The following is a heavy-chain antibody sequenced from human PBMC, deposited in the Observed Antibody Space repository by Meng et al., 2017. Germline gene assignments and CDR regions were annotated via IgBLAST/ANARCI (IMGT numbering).Heavy chain of an antibody. Sequence: VRMLQCGGEAKTPGASVKLSCNASGYTFIDAKLHWVRQAPGQGREWMGRIIPRSSDANSAQKFQGRVTLTWDTSINTAYMELSSLRSDDTAIYYCARDGGNYDFDYWGQGTLVTVSS. CDR3: ARDGGNYDFDY. J-gene: IGHJ4*02. CDR2: IIPRSSDA. V-gene: IGHV1-2*06. CDR1: GYTFIDAK. D-gene: IGHD1-7*01.